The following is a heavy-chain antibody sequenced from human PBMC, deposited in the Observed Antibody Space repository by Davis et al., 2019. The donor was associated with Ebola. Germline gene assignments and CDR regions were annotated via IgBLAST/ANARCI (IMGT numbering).Heavy chain of an antibody. D-gene: IGHD3-10*01. CDR1: GYSFTSYW. CDR2: IYPGDSDT. CDR3: ARITMVQGVIPFDYYYGMDV. V-gene: IGHV5-51*01. J-gene: IGHJ6*02. Sequence: GESLKISCKGSGYSFTSYWIGWVRQMPGKGLEWTGIIYPGDSDTRYSPSFQGQVTISADKSISTAYLQWSSLKASDTAMYYCARITMVQGVIPFDYYYGMDVWGQGTTVTVSS.